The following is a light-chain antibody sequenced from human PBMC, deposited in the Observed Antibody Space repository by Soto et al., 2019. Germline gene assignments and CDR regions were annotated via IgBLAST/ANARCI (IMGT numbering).Light chain of an antibody. CDR3: SSYTRRNTLGV. V-gene: IGLV2-14*01. Sequence: QSVLTQPASVSGSPGQSITISCTGSSLDVGGYNYVSWYQQHPGKAPKLMIHDVSNRPSGVSNRFSGSKSGNTASLTISGLQAEDEAVYYCSSYTRRNTLGVFGGGTKLTVL. CDR2: DVS. CDR1: SLDVGGYNY. J-gene: IGLJ2*01.